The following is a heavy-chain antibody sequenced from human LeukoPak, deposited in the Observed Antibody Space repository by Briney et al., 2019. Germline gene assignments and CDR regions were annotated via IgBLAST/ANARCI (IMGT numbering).Heavy chain of an antibody. V-gene: IGHV4-39*07. Sequence: PSETLSLTCTVSGGSISSSSYYWGWIRQPPGKGLEWIGSIYYSGSTYYNPSLKSRVTISVDTSKNQFSLKLSSVTAADTAVYYCAAEVRIQLWRAMGWFDPWGQGTLVTVSS. CDR2: IYYSGST. D-gene: IGHD5-18*01. CDR3: AAEVRIQLWRAMGWFDP. CDR1: GGSISSSSYY. J-gene: IGHJ5*02.